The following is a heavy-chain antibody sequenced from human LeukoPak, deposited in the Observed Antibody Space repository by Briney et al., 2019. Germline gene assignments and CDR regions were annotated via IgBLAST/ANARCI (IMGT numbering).Heavy chain of an antibody. CDR2: INPNSGGT. CDR1: GYTFTGYY. Sequence: ASVKVSCKASGYTFTGYYMHWVRQAPGQGLEWMGWINPNSGGTNYAQKFQGRVTMTRDTSISTAYMELRSLRSDDTAVYYCAREGGGYSGYDLGGGGAYWGQGTLVTVSS. J-gene: IGHJ4*02. D-gene: IGHD5-12*01. V-gene: IGHV1-2*02. CDR3: AREGGGYSGYDLGGGGAY.